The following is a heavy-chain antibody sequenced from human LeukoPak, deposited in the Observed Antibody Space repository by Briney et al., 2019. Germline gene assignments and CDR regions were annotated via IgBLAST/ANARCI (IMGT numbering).Heavy chain of an antibody. CDR1: GFTFSSYV. CDR3: TKGAAAGPKYFQH. D-gene: IGHD6-13*01. V-gene: IGHV3-23*01. Sequence: GGSLRLSCAASGFTFSSYVMRWVRQAPGKGLEWVSTIDGSGVGTYYADFVKGRFTISRDSSKSTLYLHMNSLRAEDTAVYYCTKGAAAGPKYFQHWGQGTLVTVSS. CDR2: IDGSGVGT. J-gene: IGHJ1*01.